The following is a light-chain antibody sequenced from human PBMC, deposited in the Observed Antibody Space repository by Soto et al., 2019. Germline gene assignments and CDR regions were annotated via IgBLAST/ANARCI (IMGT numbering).Light chain of an antibody. J-gene: IGKJ1*01. CDR3: QQYGSIPRT. CDR1: QSVSGTY. V-gene: IGKV3-20*01. CDR2: GIS. Sequence: EIVLTQSPGTLSLSPGDRATLSCRASQSVSGTYFSWFQQKPGQAPRLLIYGISSRSTGFPDRFSGSGSGTDFTLTISRLEHEDFAVYYCQQYGSIPRTFGQGTRVEIK.